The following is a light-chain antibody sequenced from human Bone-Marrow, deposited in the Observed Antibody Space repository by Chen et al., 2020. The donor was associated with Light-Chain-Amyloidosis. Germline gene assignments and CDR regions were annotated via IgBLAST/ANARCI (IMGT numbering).Light chain of an antibody. J-gene: IGLJ2*01. CDR3: QSADSSGTYEVI. Sequence: SYELTQPPSVSVPPGQTASITRSGDDLPTKYAYWYQQKPGQAPVLVIHRDTERPSGISERFSGSSSGTTATLTISGVQAEDEADYHCQSADSSGTYEVIFGGGTKLTVL. CDR1: DLPTKY. V-gene: IGLV3-25*03. CDR2: RDT.